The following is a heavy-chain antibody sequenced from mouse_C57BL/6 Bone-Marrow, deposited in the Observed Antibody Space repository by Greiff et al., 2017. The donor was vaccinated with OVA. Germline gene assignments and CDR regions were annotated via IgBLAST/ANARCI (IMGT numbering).Heavy chain of an antibody. V-gene: IGHV1-4*01. Sequence: VQLQQSGAELARPGASVKMSCKASGYTFTSYTMHWVNQRPGQGLEWIGYINPSSGYTKYNQKFKDKATLTAYKSSCTAYMKLSSLESEVYAVYYCARVRFDYWGQGTTLTVSA. CDR1: GYTFTSYT. CDR3: ARVRFDY. J-gene: IGHJ2*01. CDR2: INPSSGYT.